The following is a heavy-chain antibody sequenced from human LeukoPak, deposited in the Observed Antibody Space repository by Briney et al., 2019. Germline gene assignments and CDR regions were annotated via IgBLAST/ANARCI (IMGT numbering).Heavy chain of an antibody. D-gene: IGHD6-19*01. CDR2: TYHTATS. CDR3: ARHSSGFYSPFFDF. V-gene: IGHV4-59*08. Sequence: SETLSLTCTVSGGSVGSYYWGWIRQFPGKGLDFIGFTYHTATSNYNPSLKSRVSMSIAMSKNALYLNLSSVTAADTAIYYCARHSSGFYSPFFDFWGRGALVTVSS. CDR1: GGSVGSYY. J-gene: IGHJ4*02.